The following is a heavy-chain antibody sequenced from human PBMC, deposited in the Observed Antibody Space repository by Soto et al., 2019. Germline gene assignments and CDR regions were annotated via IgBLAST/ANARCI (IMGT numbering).Heavy chain of an antibody. V-gene: IGHV3-74*01. CDR2: ISRDGTTT. CDR1: GLPFSSFW. J-gene: IGHJ3*01. D-gene: IGHD1-26*01. Sequence: DVQLVESGGGLIQPGGSLRLSCAASGLPFSSFWMHWVRQAPGKGLVWVARISRDGTTTTYADAVKGRFTISRDNAKNTQFLLMTNVTTDDTAVYYCVRGVGASSGAFAVWGQGKMVTVSS. CDR3: VRGVGASSGAFAV.